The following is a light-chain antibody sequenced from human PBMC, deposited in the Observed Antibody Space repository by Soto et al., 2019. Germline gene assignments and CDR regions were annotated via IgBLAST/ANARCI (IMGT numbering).Light chain of an antibody. CDR2: AVS. Sequence: QSVLTQPPSASGSPGQSVAISCTGTSRDVGGQNYVSWYQQHPGKAPKLIIYAVSNRPSGVPDRFSGSKSGNTASLTISGLRAEDEAEYYCCSHDGKNNYVFGTGTKVTVL. V-gene: IGLV2-8*01. CDR3: CSHDGKNNYV. J-gene: IGLJ1*01. CDR1: SRDVGGQNY.